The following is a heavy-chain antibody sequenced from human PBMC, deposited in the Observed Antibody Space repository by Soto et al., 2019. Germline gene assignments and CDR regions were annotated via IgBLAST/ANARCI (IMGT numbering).Heavy chain of an antibody. CDR1: GFTFTSYA. Sequence: GGSLRLSCAASGFTFTSYAMTWVRQVPGEGLQWVSSISKSGDSTYYADSVKGRFTTSRDNSKNTLYLQMNSLRAEDTAIYYCAKGSFGFDYWGQGTLVTVSS. J-gene: IGHJ4*02. D-gene: IGHD3-10*01. V-gene: IGHV3-23*01. CDR2: ISKSGDST. CDR3: AKGSFGFDY.